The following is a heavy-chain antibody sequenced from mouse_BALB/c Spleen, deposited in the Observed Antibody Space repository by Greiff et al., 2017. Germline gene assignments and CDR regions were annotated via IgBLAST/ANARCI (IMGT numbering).Heavy chain of an antibody. CDR1: GFNIKDTY. J-gene: IGHJ3*01. CDR3: ARVSSGYGFAY. D-gene: IGHD3-1*01. Sequence: EVHLVESGAELVKPGASVKLSCTASGFNIKDTYMHWVKQRPEQGLEWIGRIDPANGNTKYDPKFQGKATITADTSSNTAYLQLSSLTSEDTAVYYCARVSSGYGFAYWGQGTLVTVSA. CDR2: IDPANGNT. V-gene: IGHV14-3*02.